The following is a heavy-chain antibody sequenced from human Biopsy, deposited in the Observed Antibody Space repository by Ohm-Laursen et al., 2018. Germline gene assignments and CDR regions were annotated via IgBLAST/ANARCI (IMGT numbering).Heavy chain of an antibody. J-gene: IGHJ6*02. CDR1: GESFNGYY. V-gene: IGHV4-34*01. Sequence: PSQTLSLTCAVYGESFNGYYWSWIRQTPGKGLEWIGEINHSGRTNYNPSLKSRVTISVDTSKNQFSLKVRSVTAADTAVYYCVRGVDYYDPYHYYDWDVWGQGTTVTVSS. D-gene: IGHD3-22*01. CDR2: INHSGRT. CDR3: VRGVDYYDPYHYYDWDV.